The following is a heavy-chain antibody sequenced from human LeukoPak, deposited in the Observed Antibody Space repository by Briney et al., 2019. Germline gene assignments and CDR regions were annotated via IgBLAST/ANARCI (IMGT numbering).Heavy chain of an antibody. D-gene: IGHD6-13*01. V-gene: IGHV3-74*01. CDR2: INSDGSST. J-gene: IGHJ6*03. CDR1: GFSFSKYA. Sequence: GGSLRLSCAASGFSFSKYAMSWVRQAPGKGLVWVSRINSDGSSTTYADSVKGRFTISRDNAKNTLYLQMNSLRAEDTAVYYCARSAAAGFSYYSYYLDVWGKGSTVTIFS. CDR3: ARSAAAGFSYYSYYLDV.